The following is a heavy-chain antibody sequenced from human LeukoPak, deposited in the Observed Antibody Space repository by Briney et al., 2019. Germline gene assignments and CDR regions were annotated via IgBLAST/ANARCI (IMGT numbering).Heavy chain of an antibody. CDR2: ISYDGSNK. CDR3: AKPLDSSGYYAFDI. J-gene: IGHJ3*02. V-gene: IGHV3-30*18. Sequence: GGSLRLSCAASGFNFSRYGMHWVRQAPGKGLEWVAVISYDGSNKYYGDSVKGRFTISRDNSKNTLYLQMNSLRAEDTAVYYCAKPLDSSGYYAFDIWGQGTMVTVSS. D-gene: IGHD3-22*01. CDR1: GFNFSRYG.